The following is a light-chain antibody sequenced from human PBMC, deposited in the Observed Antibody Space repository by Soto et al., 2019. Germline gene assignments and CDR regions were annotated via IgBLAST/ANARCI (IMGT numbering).Light chain of an antibody. CDR1: SSDVGRYNY. Sequence: QSALTQPRSVSGSPGQSVTISCTGTSSDVGRYNYVSWYQQHPDKAPKLMIYDVSKRPSGVPDRFSGSKSGNTASLTISGLQAEDEADYYCCSYAGSYTFVFGGGTQLTVL. J-gene: IGLJ2*01. CDR3: CSYAGSYTFV. V-gene: IGLV2-11*01. CDR2: DVS.